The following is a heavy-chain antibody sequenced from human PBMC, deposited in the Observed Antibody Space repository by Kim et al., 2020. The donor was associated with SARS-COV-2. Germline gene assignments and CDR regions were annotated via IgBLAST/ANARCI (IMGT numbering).Heavy chain of an antibody. CDR2: ISSNGGST. Sequence: GGSLRLSCSASGFTFSSYAMHWVRQAPGKGLEYVSAISSNGGSTYYADSVKGRFTISRDNSKNTLYLQMSSLRAEDTAVYYCVKAQQGYCSGGSCYSGGYFDYWGQGTLVTVSS. D-gene: IGHD2-15*01. J-gene: IGHJ4*02. V-gene: IGHV3-64D*09. CDR1: GFTFSSYA. CDR3: VKAQQGYCSGGSCYSGGYFDY.